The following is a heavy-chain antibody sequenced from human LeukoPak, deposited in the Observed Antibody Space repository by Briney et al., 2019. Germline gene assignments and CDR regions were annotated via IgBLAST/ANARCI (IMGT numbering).Heavy chain of an antibody. Sequence: PSETLSLTCTVPGGSISSYYWSWIRQPPGKGLEWIGYIYTSGSTNYNPSLKSRVTISVDTSKNQFSLKLSCVTAEDTAVYYCARIGSYGQDYFDYWGQGTLVTVSS. CDR1: GGSISSYY. D-gene: IGHD1-26*01. CDR3: ARIGSYGQDYFDY. V-gene: IGHV4-4*09. CDR2: IYTSGST. J-gene: IGHJ4*02.